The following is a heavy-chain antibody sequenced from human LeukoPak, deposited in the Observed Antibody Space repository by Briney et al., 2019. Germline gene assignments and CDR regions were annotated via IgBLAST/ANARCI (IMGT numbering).Heavy chain of an antibody. D-gene: IGHD6-6*01. CDR1: GGTFSSYA. Sequence: ASVKVSCKASGGTFSSYAISWVRQAPGQGLEWMGIINPSGGSTSYAQKFQGRVTMTRDTSTSTVYMELSSLRSEDTAVYYCAREYSSSTIDYWGQGTLVTVSS. CDR3: AREYSSSTIDY. J-gene: IGHJ4*02. V-gene: IGHV1-46*01. CDR2: INPSGGST.